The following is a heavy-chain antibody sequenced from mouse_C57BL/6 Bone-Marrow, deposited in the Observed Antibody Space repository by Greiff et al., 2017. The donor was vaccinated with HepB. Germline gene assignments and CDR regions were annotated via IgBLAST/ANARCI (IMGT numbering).Heavy chain of an antibody. Sequence: VQLQQSGAELVRPGTSVKMSCKASGYTFTNYWIGWAKQRPGHGLEWIGDIYPGGGYTNYNEKFKGKATLTADKSSSTAYMQFSSLTSEDSAIYYCARSICYYGSSYYFDYWGQGTTLTVSS. CDR1: GYTFTNYW. CDR2: IYPGGGYT. J-gene: IGHJ2*01. V-gene: IGHV1-63*01. CDR3: ARSICYYGSSYYFDY. D-gene: IGHD1-1*01.